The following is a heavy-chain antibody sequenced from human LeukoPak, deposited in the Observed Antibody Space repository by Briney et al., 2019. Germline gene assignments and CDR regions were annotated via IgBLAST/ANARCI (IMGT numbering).Heavy chain of an antibody. V-gene: IGHV3-23*05. CDR2: ILESGRST. CDR1: GFTFTDYA. Sequence: PGGSLRLSCAASGFTFTDYAMSWVRQAPGKGLEWVARILESGRSTAYADSVKGRFTFSRDNSKNTLYLQMNSLRVEDTAVYYCAKEGHLSKAGYHFPFDYWGQGSLVTVSA. J-gene: IGHJ4*02. D-gene: IGHD2-2*03. CDR3: AKEGHLSKAGYHFPFDY.